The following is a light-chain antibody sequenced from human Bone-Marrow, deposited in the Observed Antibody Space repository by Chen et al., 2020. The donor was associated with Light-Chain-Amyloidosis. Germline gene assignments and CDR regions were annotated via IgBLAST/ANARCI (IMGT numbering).Light chain of an antibody. Sequence: SSVLTPPSSVSVAPGQTAPLACGGNNIGSTSVHWYQQTPGQAHLLVVYDDSDRPSGIPERLAGSNSGNTATLTISRVEAGEEADYYCRVWDRSSDRPVLGGGTKLTVL. J-gene: IGLJ3*02. CDR2: DDS. CDR1: NIGSTS. CDR3: RVWDRSSDRPV. V-gene: IGLV3-21*02.